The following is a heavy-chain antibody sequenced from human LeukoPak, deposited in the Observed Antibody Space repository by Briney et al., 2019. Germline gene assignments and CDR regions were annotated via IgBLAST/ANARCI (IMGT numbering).Heavy chain of an antibody. V-gene: IGHV3-11*04. CDR1: GFTFSDYY. D-gene: IGHD3-22*01. J-gene: IGHJ4*02. Sequence: GGSLRLSCAASGFTFSDYYMSWIRQAPGKGLEWVSYISSSGSTIYYADSVKGRFTISRDNAKNSLYLQMNSLRAEDTAVYYCARDLGDYYYDSSGYYPTYFDYWGQGTLVTVSS. CDR2: ISSSGSTI. CDR3: ARDLGDYYYDSSGYYPTYFDY.